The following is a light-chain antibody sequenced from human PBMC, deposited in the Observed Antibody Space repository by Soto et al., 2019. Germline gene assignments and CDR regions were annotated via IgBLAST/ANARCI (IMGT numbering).Light chain of an antibody. V-gene: IGKV2-30*02. CDR2: KFS. CDR1: QSLVHSDGKIY. J-gene: IGKJ1*01. Sequence: DVVMTQSPLSLPVTLGQPASISCRSSQSLVHSDGKIYLNWFQQRPGQSLRRLIYKFSNRDSVVPDRLIGSGLGTDFTLKNSRVEAEDVGVYYSMQGTDRPPTFGRGTKLDIK. CDR3: MQGTDRPPT.